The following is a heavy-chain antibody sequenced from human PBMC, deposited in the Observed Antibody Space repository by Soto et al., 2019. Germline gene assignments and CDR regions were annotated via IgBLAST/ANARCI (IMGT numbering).Heavy chain of an antibody. D-gene: IGHD6-13*01. CDR1: GGSISSGGYY. CDR2: IYYSGST. CDR3: ARGAHYSSPFRWFDP. V-gene: IGHV4-31*03. Sequence: SETLSLTCTVSGGSISSGGYYWSWIRQHPGKGLEWIGYIYYSGSTYYNPSLKSRVTISVDTSKNQFSLKLSSVTAADTAVYYCARGAHYSSPFRWFDPWGQGTLVTVSS. J-gene: IGHJ5*02.